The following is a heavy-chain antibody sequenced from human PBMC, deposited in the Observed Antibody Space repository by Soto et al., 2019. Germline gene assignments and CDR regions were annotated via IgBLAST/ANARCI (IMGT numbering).Heavy chain of an antibody. Sequence: SETLSLTCTVSGGSTSSGGYYWSWIRQHPGKGLECIGYIYYSGSTYYNPSLKSRVTISVDTSKNQFSLKLSSVTAADTAVYYCARGYPIEVAHYFDYWGQGTLVTVSS. V-gene: IGHV4-31*03. D-gene: IGHD2-15*01. CDR3: ARGYPIEVAHYFDY. CDR1: GGSTSSGGYY. CDR2: IYYSGST. J-gene: IGHJ4*02.